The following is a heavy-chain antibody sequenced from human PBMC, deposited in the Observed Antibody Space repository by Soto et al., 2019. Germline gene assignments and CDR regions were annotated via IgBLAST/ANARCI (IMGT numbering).Heavy chain of an antibody. CDR1: GGTFSSYA. CDR2: IIPTFGTA. CDR3: ARVGLWFGEYRAFDI. J-gene: IGHJ3*02. Sequence: SVKVSCKASGGTFSSYAISWVRQAPGQGLEWMGGIIPTFGTANYAQKFQGRVTITADESTSTAYMELSSLRSEDTAVYYCARVGLWFGEYRAFDIWGQGTMVIVSS. V-gene: IGHV1-69*13. D-gene: IGHD3-10*01.